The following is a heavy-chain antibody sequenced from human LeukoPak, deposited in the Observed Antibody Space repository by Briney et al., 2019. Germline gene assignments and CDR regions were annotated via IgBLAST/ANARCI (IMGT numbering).Heavy chain of an antibody. D-gene: IGHD5-12*01. CDR1: GGSIINYY. V-gene: IGHV4-59*08. J-gene: IGHJ3*02. CDR3: ARPTSPGYASDAFDI. CDR2: IYYSGST. Sequence: SGTLSLTCTVSGGSIINYYWSWIRQPPGKGLEWIGYIYYSGSTNYNPSLKSRVTISVDTSKNQFSLKLSSVTAADTAVYYCARPTSPGYASDAFDIWGQGTMVTVSS.